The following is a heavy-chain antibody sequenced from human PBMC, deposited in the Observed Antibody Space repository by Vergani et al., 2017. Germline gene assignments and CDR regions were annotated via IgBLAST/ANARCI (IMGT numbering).Heavy chain of an antibody. CDR1: GFSFGDYA. CDR3: ARGRGDWRYSRYFYNYYMDV. Sequence: EVQLVESGGGLVPPGRSLRLSCAASGFSFGDYAMTWVRQAPGKGLEWVAFIRNKAYGGTTEYAASVKGRFTISRDNSKSTLFLQMNSLRVEDMAVYYCARGRGDWRYSRYFYNYYMDVWGKGTTVTVSS. CDR2: IRNKAYGGTT. D-gene: IGHD2-8*02. J-gene: IGHJ6*03. V-gene: IGHV3-49*04.